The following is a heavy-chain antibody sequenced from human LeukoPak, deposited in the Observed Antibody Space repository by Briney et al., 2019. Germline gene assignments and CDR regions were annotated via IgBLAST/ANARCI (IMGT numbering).Heavy chain of an antibody. V-gene: IGHV3-23*01. CDR1: GFTFINYA. J-gene: IGHJ4*02. CDR2: ISGSGVST. D-gene: IGHD6-13*01. CDR3: AKDRVAAAGRFGFDY. Sequence: PGGSLRLSCAASGFTFINYAMSWVRQAPGKGLEWVSAISGSGVSTYYTDSVKGRFTVSRDNSKNTVYLQMNSLRAEDTAVYYCAKDRVAAAGRFGFDYWGQGTLVTVSA.